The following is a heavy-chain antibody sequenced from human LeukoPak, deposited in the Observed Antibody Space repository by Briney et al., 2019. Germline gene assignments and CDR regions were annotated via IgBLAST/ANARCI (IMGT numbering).Heavy chain of an antibody. V-gene: IGHV3-23*01. CDR1: GFTFSSYA. CDR3: AKSRGESRGASNY. J-gene: IGHJ4*02. CDR2: ISGSGDTT. D-gene: IGHD1-26*01. Sequence: GGSLRLSCAASGFTFSSYAMNWVRQAPGKGLEWVPFISGSGDTTYYADSVKGRFTISRDSSKNTLYLLMNSLRAEDTAVYYCAKSRGESRGASNYWGQGTLVTVSS.